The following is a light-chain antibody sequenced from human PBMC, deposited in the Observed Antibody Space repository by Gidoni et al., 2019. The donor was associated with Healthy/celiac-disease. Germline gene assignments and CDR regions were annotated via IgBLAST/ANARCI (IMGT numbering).Light chain of an antibody. J-gene: IGKJ3*01. Sequence: DIQMTQSPSSLSASVGDRVTITCQASQDISNYLNWYEQKPGKAPKLLTYDASNLEIGVPSRFSGSGSGTDFPFTIRSLQPEDIATYSCQQYDNFPPTFXPXTKVDIQ. CDR1: QDISNY. CDR2: DAS. V-gene: IGKV1-33*01. CDR3: QQYDNFPPT.